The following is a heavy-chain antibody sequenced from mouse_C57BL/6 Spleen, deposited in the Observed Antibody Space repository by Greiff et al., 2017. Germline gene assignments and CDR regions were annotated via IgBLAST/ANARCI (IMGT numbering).Heavy chain of an antibody. D-gene: IGHD2-4*01. V-gene: IGHV5-17*01. Sequence: EVQLVESGGGLVKPGGSLKLSCAASGFTFSDYGMHWVRQAPEKGLEWVAYISSGSSTIYYADTVKGRFTISRDNAKNTLFLQMTSLRAEDTAMYYCARIYYDYDPWFAYWGQGTLVTVSA. CDR2: ISSGSSTI. J-gene: IGHJ3*01. CDR3: ARIYYDYDPWFAY. CDR1: GFTFSDYG.